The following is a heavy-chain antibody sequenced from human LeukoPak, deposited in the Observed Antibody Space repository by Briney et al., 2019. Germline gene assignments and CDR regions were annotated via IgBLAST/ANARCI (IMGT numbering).Heavy chain of an antibody. CDR2: FDPEDGET. Sequence: ASVKVSCKVSGYTLTELSMHWVRQAPGKGLEWMGRFDPEDGETIYAQKFQGRVTMTEDTSTNTAYVELTRLRSDDTAVYYCARDPRIDYSSSWYYFDSWGQGTLVTVSS. D-gene: IGHD6-13*01. V-gene: IGHV1-24*01. J-gene: IGHJ4*02. CDR3: ARDPRIDYSSSWYYFDS. CDR1: GYTLTELS.